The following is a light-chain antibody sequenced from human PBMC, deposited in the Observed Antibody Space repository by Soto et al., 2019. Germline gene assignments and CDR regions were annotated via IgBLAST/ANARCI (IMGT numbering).Light chain of an antibody. CDR3: CSYAGSYVDV. Sequence: QSALTQPRSVSGSPGQSVTISCTGTSSDVGGYNYVSWYRQHPGKAPKLILYDVSKWPSGVPDRFSGSKSGNTASLTISGLQPEDEGDYYCCSYAGSYVDVFGTGTKVTVL. CDR2: DVS. V-gene: IGLV2-11*01. CDR1: SSDVGGYNY. J-gene: IGLJ1*01.